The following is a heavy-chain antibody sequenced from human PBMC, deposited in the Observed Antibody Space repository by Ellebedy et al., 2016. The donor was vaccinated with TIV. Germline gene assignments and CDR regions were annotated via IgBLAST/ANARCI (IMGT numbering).Heavy chain of an antibody. CDR2: INVDGSGT. D-gene: IGHD5-12*01. Sequence: PGGSLRLSCGVSGFTFNSYWMHWVRQAPGKGMVWVSRINVDGSGTSYADSLKGRFTISRDNAKNTRYLQMNSLRAEDTAVYYCARVSGYSGHGKLFDYWGQGTLVTVSS. J-gene: IGHJ4*02. CDR3: ARVSGYSGHGKLFDY. CDR1: GFTFNSYW. V-gene: IGHV3-74*01.